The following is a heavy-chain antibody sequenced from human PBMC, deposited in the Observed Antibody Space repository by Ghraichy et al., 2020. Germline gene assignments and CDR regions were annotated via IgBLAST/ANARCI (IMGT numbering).Heavy chain of an antibody. Sequence: SQTLSLTCAVYGVSMDNNVYYWGWVRQPPGKGLEWIGSIYYTGSTYYNPSLKSRVTMSIDTSRNQFSLNLRSVTAADTAVYYCVRPLNWNYEESSYGLDVWGQGTPVAVSS. CDR1: GVSMDNNVYY. J-gene: IGHJ6*02. D-gene: IGHD1-7*01. V-gene: IGHV4-39*01. CDR3: VRPLNWNYEESSYGLDV. CDR2: IYYTGST.